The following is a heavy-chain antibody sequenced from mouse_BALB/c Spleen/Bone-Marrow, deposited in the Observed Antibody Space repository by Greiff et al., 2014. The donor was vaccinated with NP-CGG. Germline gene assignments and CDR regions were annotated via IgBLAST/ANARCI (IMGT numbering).Heavy chain of an antibody. CDR2: ISDGGSYT. D-gene: IGHD1-2*01. V-gene: IGHV5-4*02. CDR1: GFTFSDYY. Sequence: EVQLVESGGGLVKPGGSLKLSCAASGFTFSDYYMYWVRQTPEKRLEWVATISDGGSYTYYPDRVKGRFTISRDNAKNNLYLQMSSLKSEDTAMYYCARDRRITTATYAMDYWGQGTSVTVSS. CDR3: ARDRRITTATYAMDY. J-gene: IGHJ4*01.